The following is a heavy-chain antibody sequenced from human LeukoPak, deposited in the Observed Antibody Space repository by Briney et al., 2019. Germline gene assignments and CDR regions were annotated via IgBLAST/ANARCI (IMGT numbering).Heavy chain of an antibody. D-gene: IGHD1-26*01. J-gene: IGHJ4*02. CDR1: GYRFSSYW. Sequence: GESLKISCKGSGYRFSSYWIGWVRQMPGKGLEWMGIIYPGNSDTRYSPSFQGQVTTSADTSISTAYLQWSSLKASDTAMYYCARMYSGSYYRGFVSWGQGTLVTVSS. CDR2: IYPGNSDT. V-gene: IGHV5-51*01. CDR3: ARMYSGSYYRGFVS.